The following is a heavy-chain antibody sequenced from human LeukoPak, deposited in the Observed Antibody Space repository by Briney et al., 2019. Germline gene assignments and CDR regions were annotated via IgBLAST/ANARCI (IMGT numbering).Heavy chain of an antibody. V-gene: IGHV1-18*01. CDR1: GYTFTSYG. D-gene: IGHD6-6*01. CDR3: ARDLVWLYSSSSGGDY. J-gene: IGHJ4*02. Sequence: ASVKVSCKASGYTFTSYGISWVRQAPGQGLEWMGWISAYNGNTNYAQKLQGRVTVTTDTSTSTAYMELRSLRSDDTAVYYCARDLVWLYSSSSGGDYWGQGTLVTVSS. CDR2: ISAYNGNT.